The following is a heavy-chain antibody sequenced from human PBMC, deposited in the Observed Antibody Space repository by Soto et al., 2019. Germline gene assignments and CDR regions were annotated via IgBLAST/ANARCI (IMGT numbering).Heavy chain of an antibody. CDR3: ARDKEGVDY. CDR1: GDSISSGGYY. D-gene: IGHD3-16*01. J-gene: IGHJ4*02. CDR2: IYYSGST. Sequence: QVQLQESGPGQVKLSQTLYLICTVSGDSISSGGYYWSWIRQYPGKGLEWIGYIYYSGSTYYNPSLKSRVTISLDTSKNQFSLKLSSVTAADTAVYYCARDKEGVDYWGQGTLVTVSS. V-gene: IGHV4-31*03.